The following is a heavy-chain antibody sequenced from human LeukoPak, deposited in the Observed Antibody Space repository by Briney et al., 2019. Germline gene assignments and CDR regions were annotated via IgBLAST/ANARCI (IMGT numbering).Heavy chain of an antibody. CDR1: GGSISSYY. D-gene: IGHD6-13*01. CDR3: ARVTGYMVEDYFDY. Sequence: PSETLSLTCTVSGGSISSYYWSWIRQLPGKGLEWIGYIYYSGSANYHPSLKSRVTISVDTSKSRFSLRLSSVTAADTAVYYCARVTGYMVEDYFDYWGQGTLVTVSS. CDR2: IYYSGSA. V-gene: IGHV4-59*01. J-gene: IGHJ4*02.